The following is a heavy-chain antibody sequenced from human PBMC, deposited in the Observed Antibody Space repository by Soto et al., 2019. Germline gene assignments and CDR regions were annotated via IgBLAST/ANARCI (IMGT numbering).Heavy chain of an antibody. CDR1: GFSFSSYA. CDR2: ISNSGGTT. V-gene: IGHV3-23*01. D-gene: IGHD6-19*01. CDR3: AKYVAVAGTAISGMDV. J-gene: IGHJ6*02. Sequence: EVQLLESGGGLVQPGGSLRLSCAASGFSFSSYAMSWARQAPWKGLEWVSAISNSGGTTFYADSVKGRFTISRDNFKNTVFLQMSSLRAEDTAVYYCAKYVAVAGTAISGMDVWGQGTKVTVSS.